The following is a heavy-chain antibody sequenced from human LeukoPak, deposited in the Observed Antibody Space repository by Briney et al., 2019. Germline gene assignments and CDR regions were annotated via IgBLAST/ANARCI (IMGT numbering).Heavy chain of an antibody. D-gene: IGHD1-26*01. V-gene: IGHV1-2*06. J-gene: IGHJ6*03. CDR1: GYTFTGYY. CDR2: INPNSGGT. CDR3: ARGLSGSYYYYYYYMDV. Sequence: ASVKVSCKASGYTFTGYYMHWVRQAPGQGLEWMGRINPNSGGTNYAQKFQGRVTMTRDTSISTAYMELSSLRSEDTAVYYCARGLSGSYYYYYYYMDVWGKGTTVTVSS.